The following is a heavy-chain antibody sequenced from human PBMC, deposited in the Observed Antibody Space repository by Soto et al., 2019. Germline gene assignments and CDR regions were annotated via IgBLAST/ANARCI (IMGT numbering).Heavy chain of an antibody. CDR3: ARGAYYDSSGYGSAWFDP. D-gene: IGHD3-22*01. Sequence: GESLKISCKGPGYSFTSYWIGWVRQMPGKGLEWMGIIYPGDSDTRYSPSIQGQVTISADKSISTAYLQWSSLKASDTAMYYCARGAYYDSSGYGSAWFDPWGQGTLVTVSS. J-gene: IGHJ5*02. V-gene: IGHV5-51*01. CDR2: IYPGDSDT. CDR1: GYSFTSYW.